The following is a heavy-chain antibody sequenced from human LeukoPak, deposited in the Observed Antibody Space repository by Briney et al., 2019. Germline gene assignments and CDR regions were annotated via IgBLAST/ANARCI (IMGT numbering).Heavy chain of an antibody. CDR2: ISGSGGST. CDR3: ARNSGSYPGGS. V-gene: IGHV3-23*01. J-gene: IGHJ5*02. CDR1: GFTFSSYA. Sequence: GGSLRLSCAASGFTFSSYAMSWVRQAPGKGLEWVSGISGSGGSTYYADSVKGRFTISRDNSKNTLYLQMNSLRAEDTAVYYCARNSGSYPGGSWGQGTLVTVSS. D-gene: IGHD1-26*01.